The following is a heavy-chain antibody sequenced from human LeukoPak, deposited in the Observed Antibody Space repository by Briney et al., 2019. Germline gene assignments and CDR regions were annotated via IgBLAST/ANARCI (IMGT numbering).Heavy chain of an antibody. D-gene: IGHD5-18*01. CDR2: IYYSGST. V-gene: IGHV4-59*01. J-gene: IGHJ4*02. CDR1: GGSISNYY. CDR3: ARGEPDSYGGPVEDY. Sequence: SETLSLTCTVSGGSISNYYWRWIRQPPGKGLEWIGYIYYSGSTNYNPSLKSRVTISVDTSKNQFSLKLSSVTAADTAVYYCARGEPDSYGGPVEDYWGQGTLVTVSS.